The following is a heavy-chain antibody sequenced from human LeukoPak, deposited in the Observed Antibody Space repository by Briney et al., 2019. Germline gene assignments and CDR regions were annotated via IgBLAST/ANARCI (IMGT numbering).Heavy chain of an antibody. D-gene: IGHD5-18*01. Sequence: SETLSLTCAGSGGSISSSNRWSWVRQPPGKGLEWIGEIYHSGSTNYNPSLKSRVTISVDTSKNQFSLKLSSVTAADTAVYYCATGGYSYGHPYWGQGTLVTVSS. V-gene: IGHV4-4*02. CDR3: ATGGYSYGHPY. CDR1: GGSISSSNR. CDR2: IYHSGST. J-gene: IGHJ4*02.